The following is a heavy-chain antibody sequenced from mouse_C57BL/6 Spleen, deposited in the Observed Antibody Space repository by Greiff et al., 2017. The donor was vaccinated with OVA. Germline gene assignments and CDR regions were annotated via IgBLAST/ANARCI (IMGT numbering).Heavy chain of an antibody. CDR2: IHPNSGST. J-gene: IGHJ4*01. D-gene: IGHD1-1*01. V-gene: IGHV1-64*01. Sequence: VQLQQPGAELVKPGASVKLSCKASGYTFTSYWMHWVKQRPGQGLEWIGMIHPNSGSTNYNEKFKSKATLTVDKSSSTAYMQLSSLTSEDSGVYYCASSYYYGSSYDAMDYWGQGTSVTVSS. CDR1: GYTFTSYW. CDR3: ASSYYYGSSYDAMDY.